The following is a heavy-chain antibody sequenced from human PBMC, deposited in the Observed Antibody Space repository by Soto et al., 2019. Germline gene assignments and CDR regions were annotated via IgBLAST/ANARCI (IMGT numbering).Heavy chain of an antibody. J-gene: IGHJ5*02. V-gene: IGHV3-74*01. CDR2: INGDGRNT. CDR1: GFIFRRDW. CDR3: TRDFMARGRDSTWFDP. D-gene: IGHD3-10*01. Sequence: GVSLRLSYAASGFIFRRDWMHSVRQAPGKGPVWVARINGDGRNTRYTDSVKGRVTISRDDDKNTLYLQMDSLRAEDTAVYYCTRDFMARGRDSTWFDPWGQGTVVTVSS.